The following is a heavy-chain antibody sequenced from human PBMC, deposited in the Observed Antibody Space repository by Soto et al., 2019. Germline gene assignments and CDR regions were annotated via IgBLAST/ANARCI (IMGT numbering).Heavy chain of an antibody. CDR3: ARDSGSYYQENWFDP. CDR1: GFTFSSYG. Sequence: QVQLVESGGGVVQPGRSLRLSCAASGFTFSSYGMHWVRQAPGKGLEWVAVIWYDGSNKYYADSVKGRFTISRGNSKNTLYLQMNSLRAEDTAVYYCARDSGSYYQENWFDPWGQGTLVTVSS. V-gene: IGHV3-33*01. CDR2: IWYDGSNK. D-gene: IGHD1-26*01. J-gene: IGHJ5*02.